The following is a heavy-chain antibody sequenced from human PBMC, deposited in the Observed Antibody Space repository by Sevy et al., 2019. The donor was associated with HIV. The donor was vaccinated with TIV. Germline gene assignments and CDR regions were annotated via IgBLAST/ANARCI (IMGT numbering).Heavy chain of an antibody. CDR1: GFTFSDYG. V-gene: IGHV3-33*01. J-gene: IGHJ4*02. Sequence: GGSLRLSCAASGFTFSDYGMHWVRQTPGKGLEWVAVIWYDGSTKYYADSVKGRFTISRDNSKNTLYLQMNSLRAEDTAVYYCASDKVLPVMVSMVRGALSYYFDYWGQGTLVTVSS. D-gene: IGHD3-10*01. CDR2: IWYDGSTK. CDR3: ASDKVLPVMVSMVRGALSYYFDY.